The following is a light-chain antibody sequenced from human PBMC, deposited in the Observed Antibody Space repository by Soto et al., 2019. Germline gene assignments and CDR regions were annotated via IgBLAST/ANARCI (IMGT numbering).Light chain of an antibody. CDR2: GAS. CDR3: QQYNNGWT. V-gene: IGKV3-15*01. J-gene: IGKJ1*01. Sequence: EIVMTQSPATLSVSPGERATLSCRATQSVSSNLAWYQQKPGQAPRLLIYGASTRATGLPARFSGSGSGTEFTLTIGSLQPEDFAVYYCQQYNNGWTFGKGTKVEIK. CDR1: QSVSSN.